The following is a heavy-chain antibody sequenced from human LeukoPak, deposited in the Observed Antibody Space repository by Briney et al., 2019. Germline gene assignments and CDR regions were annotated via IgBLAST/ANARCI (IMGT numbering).Heavy chain of an antibody. V-gene: IGHV1-2*02. Sequence: ASVTVSCKASGYTFTGYYMHWVRQAPGQGLEWMGWINPNSGGTNYAQKFQGRVTMTRDTSISTAYMELSRLRSDDTAVYYSARPETLRYFDPFDYWGQGTLVTVSS. CDR1: GYTFTGYY. D-gene: IGHD3-9*01. CDR2: INPNSGGT. J-gene: IGHJ4*02. CDR3: ARPETLRYFDPFDY.